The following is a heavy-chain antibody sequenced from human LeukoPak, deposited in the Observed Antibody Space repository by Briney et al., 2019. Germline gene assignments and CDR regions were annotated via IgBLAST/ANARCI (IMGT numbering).Heavy chain of an antibody. CDR2: ISYDGSNK. CDR1: GLTFSSYA. J-gene: IGHJ4*02. CDR3: ARDLYYYDSSGFDY. Sequence: GGSLRLSCAASGLTFSSYAMHWVRQAPGKGLEWVAVISYDGSNKYYADSVKGRFTISRDNSKNTLYLQMNSLRAEDTAVYYCARDLYYYDSSGFDYWGQGTLVTVSS. V-gene: IGHV3-30*14. D-gene: IGHD3-22*01.